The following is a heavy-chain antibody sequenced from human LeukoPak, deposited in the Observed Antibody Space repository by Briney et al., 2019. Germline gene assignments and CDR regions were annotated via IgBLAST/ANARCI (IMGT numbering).Heavy chain of an antibody. D-gene: IGHD6-19*01. CDR2: INTNTGNP. V-gene: IGHV7-4-1*02. J-gene: IGHJ4*02. CDR1: GYTFTSYA. CDR3: ARGLGSSGWYVYDFDY. Sequence: ASVKVSCKASGYTFTSYAMNWVRRAPGQGLEWMGWINTNTGNPTYAQGFTGRFVFSLDTSVSTAYLQISSLKAEDTAVYYCARGLGSSGWYVYDFDYWGQGTLVTVSS.